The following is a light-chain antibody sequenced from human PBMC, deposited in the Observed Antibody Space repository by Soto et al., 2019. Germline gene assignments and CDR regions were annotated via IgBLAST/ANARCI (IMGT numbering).Light chain of an antibody. V-gene: IGKV1-39*01. J-gene: IGKJ1*01. CDR2: AAS. CDR1: QTLSTY. CDR3: PPSYSIPRT. Sequence: DIQMTQSPSSLSASIGDRVTITCRATQTLSTYLHWYQQKPGKAPKLLIYAASSLQGGVPSRFSGSGSVTEFTLTISGMQLEDCATYDCPPSYSIPRTFGQGTKVEVK.